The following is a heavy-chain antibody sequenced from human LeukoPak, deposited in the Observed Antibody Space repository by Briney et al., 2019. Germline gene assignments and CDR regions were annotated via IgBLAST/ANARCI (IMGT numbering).Heavy chain of an antibody. CDR2: INHSGST. V-gene: IGHV4-34*01. CDR1: GGSFSGYY. Sequence: SETLSLTCAVYGGSFSGYYWSWIRQPPGKGLEWIGEINHSGSTNYNPSLKSRVTISVDTSKNQFSLKLSSVTAADTAVYYCVREYMPDYGSGSSFDYWGQGTLVTVSS. J-gene: IGHJ4*02. CDR3: VREYMPDYGSGSSFDY. D-gene: IGHD3-10*01.